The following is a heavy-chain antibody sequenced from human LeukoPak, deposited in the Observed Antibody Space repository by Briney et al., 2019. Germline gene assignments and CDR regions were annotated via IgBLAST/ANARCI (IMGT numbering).Heavy chain of an antibody. V-gene: IGHV1-2*02. J-gene: IGHJ4*02. CDR3: ARGRGRGYSYGYYY. CDR2: INPNSGGT. CDR1: GYTFTGYY. D-gene: IGHD5-18*01. Sequence: ASVKVSCKASGYTFTGYYMHWVRQAPGQGLEWMGWINPNSGGTNYAQKFQGRVTMTRDTSISTAYMELSRLRSDDTAVYYCARGRGRGYSYGYYYWGQGTLVTVSS.